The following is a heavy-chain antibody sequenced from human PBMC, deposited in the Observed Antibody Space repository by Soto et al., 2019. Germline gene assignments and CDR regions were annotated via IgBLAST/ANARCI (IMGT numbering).Heavy chain of an antibody. CDR2: IYYSGST. CDR1: GGSISSYY. V-gene: IGHV4-59*01. D-gene: IGHD1-26*01. CDR3: ASAFSVGATISFDY. Sequence: SETLSLTCTVSGGSISSYYWSWIRQPPGKGLEWIGYIYYSGSTNYNPSLKSRVTISVDTSKNQFSLKLSSVTAADTAVYYCASAFSVGATISFDYWGQGTLVTVSS. J-gene: IGHJ4*02.